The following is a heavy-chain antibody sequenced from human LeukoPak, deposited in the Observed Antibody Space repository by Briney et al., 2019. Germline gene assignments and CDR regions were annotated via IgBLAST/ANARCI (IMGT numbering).Heavy chain of an antibody. V-gene: IGHV4-39*07. CDR2: IYHSGST. CDR1: GGSISNENYY. D-gene: IGHD3-22*01. CDR3: ARAVYDSTLGPFDY. J-gene: IGHJ4*02. Sequence: SETLSLTCIVSGGSISNENYYWAWIRQPPGKGLEWIGSIYHSGSTYYNPSLKSRVTISVDTSKNQFSLKLSSVTAADTAVYYCARAVYDSTLGPFDYWGQGTLVTVSS.